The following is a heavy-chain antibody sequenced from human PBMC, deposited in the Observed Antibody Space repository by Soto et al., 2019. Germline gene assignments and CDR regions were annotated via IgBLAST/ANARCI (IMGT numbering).Heavy chain of an antibody. CDR3: AREEFGGWAFREYSYYGMDG. Sequence: QVQLVESGGGVVQPGRSLRLSCAASGFTFSSYGMHWVRQAPGKGLEWVAVMWNDENNKLYADSVKGRFTISRDNSNNTVFLQMNSLRVEDTAVYYCAREEFGGWAFREYSYYGMDGWGQGTTVTVSS. V-gene: IGHV3-33*01. D-gene: IGHD6-19*01. J-gene: IGHJ6*02. CDR2: MWNDENNK. CDR1: GFTFSSYG.